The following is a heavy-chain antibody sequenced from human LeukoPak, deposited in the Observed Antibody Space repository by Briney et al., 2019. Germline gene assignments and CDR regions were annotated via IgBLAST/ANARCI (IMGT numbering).Heavy chain of an antibody. J-gene: IGHJ4*02. CDR3: ARVGCSSTSCYVPFDY. V-gene: IGHV7-4-1*02. CDR1: GYTFTSYA. CDR2: INTNTGNP. Sequence: ASVKVSCKASGYTFTSYAMNWVRQAPGQGLEWMGWINTNTGNPTYAQGFTGRFVFSLDTSVSTAYLQISSLKAEDTAVYYCARVGCSSTSCYVPFDYWGQRTLVTVSS. D-gene: IGHD2-2*01.